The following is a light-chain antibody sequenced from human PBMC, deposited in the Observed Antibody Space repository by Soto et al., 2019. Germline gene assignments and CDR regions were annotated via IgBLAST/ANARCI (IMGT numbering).Light chain of an antibody. J-gene: IGLJ2*01. V-gene: IGLV2-8*01. Sequence: HSALTQPPSASGSPGQSVTISCTGTSSDVGGYNYVSWYQQHPGKAPKLMIYEVSKRPPGVPDRFSGSKSGNTASLTVSGLQAEDEADYYCSSYAGSNNFVVFGGGTKLTVL. CDR1: SSDVGGYNY. CDR2: EVS. CDR3: SSYAGSNNFVV.